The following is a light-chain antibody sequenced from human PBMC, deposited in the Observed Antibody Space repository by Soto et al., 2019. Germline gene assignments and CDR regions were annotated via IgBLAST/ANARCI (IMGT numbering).Light chain of an antibody. J-gene: IGLJ1*01. CDR1: SSDVGGYHY. CDR2: DVS. V-gene: IGLV2-14*01. CDR3: SSYTSSITYV. Sequence: QSVLTQPASVSGSPGQSITISCTGTSSDVGGYHYASWYQQYPGKAPKVMIYDVSNRPSGVSNRFSGSKSGTTASLTISGLQAEDEADYYCSSYTSSITYVFGTGTKVTVL.